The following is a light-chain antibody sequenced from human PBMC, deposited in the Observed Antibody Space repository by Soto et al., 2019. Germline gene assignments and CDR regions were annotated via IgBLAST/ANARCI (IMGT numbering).Light chain of an antibody. CDR1: QGISSY. V-gene: IGKV1-9*01. CDR2: AAS. CDR3: QQLNSYPRT. J-gene: IGKJ1*01. Sequence: DIQLTQSPSFLSASVGDRVTITCRASQGISSYLAWYQQKPGKAPKLLIYAASTLQRGVPSRFSGSGSGTEFTLTISRLQPEDFATYYCQQLNSYPRTFGQGTKVEIK.